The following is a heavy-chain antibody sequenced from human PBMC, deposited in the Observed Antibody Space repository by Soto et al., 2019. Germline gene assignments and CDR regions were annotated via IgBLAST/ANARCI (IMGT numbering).Heavy chain of an antibody. J-gene: IGHJ4*02. V-gene: IGHV3-30*18. CDR2: ISYDGSTE. Sequence: QVQLVESGGGVVQPGRSLRLSCAASGFTFSNFGMHWVRQAPGKGLEWVAVISYDGSTEHYADSVKGRFTISRDNSKNTLYLQMNSLRAEDTAVYYCAKDEGAYFGSGKGYWGQGTLVTVSS. CDR1: GFTFSNFG. CDR3: AKDEGAYFGSGKGY. D-gene: IGHD3-10*01.